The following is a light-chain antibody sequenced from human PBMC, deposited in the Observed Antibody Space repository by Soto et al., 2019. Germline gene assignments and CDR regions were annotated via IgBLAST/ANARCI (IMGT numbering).Light chain of an antibody. CDR3: QSYDSSLSGYV. CDR2: GNS. J-gene: IGLJ1*01. Sequence: QAARTQPPSVSGAPGQRVTSSCTGSSSNFGAGYDVHWYQHLPGTAPKLLIYGNSNRPSGVPDRFSGSKSGTSASLAITGLQAEDEADYYCQSYDSSLSGYVFGTGTKVTVL. CDR1: SSNFGAGYD. V-gene: IGLV1-40*01.